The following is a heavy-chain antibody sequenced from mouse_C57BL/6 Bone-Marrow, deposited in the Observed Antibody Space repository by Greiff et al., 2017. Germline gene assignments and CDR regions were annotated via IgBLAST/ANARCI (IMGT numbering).Heavy chain of an antibody. Sequence: VQLQQSGAELAKPGASVKVSCKASGYTFTSYWMHWVKQRPGQGLEWIGSINSSDSDTNYNQKFKGKATLTVDKSSSTAYVHLSSLTTEDSAVYYCGPPFAYWGQGTLVTVSA. V-gene: IGHV1-74*01. CDR1: GYTFTSYW. CDR3: GPPFAY. J-gene: IGHJ3*01. CDR2: INSSDSDT.